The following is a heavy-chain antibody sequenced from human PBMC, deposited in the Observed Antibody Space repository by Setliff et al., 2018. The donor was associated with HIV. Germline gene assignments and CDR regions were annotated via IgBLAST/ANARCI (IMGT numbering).Heavy chain of an antibody. CDR2: IYYSGST. V-gene: IGHV4-31*02. J-gene: IGHJ5*02. D-gene: IGHD1-1*01. Sequence: SETLSLTCTVSGGSISSGGYYWSWIRQHPGKGLEWIGYIYYSGSTYYNPSLKSRVTISGDTTRSQFSLKLNSVTATDTAIYYCARHPNWSNNWLDPWGQGTLVTVSS. CDR3: ARHPNWSNNWLDP. CDR1: GGSISSGGYY.